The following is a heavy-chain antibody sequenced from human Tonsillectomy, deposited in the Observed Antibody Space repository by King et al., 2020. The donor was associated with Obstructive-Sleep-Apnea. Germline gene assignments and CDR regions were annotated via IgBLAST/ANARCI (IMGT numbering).Heavy chain of an antibody. CDR2: IYYTGST. J-gene: IGHJ5*02. CDR1: GGSLSSFY. CDR3: VRHEIEGYSSGVRDWLDP. Sequence: VQLQESGPGLVKPSETLSLTCTVSGGSLSSFYWSWIRQPPGKGLEWIGFIYYTGSTSYSPSLKSRVTISVDMSKNQFSLKLSSVTAADTAVYFCVRHEIEGYSSGVRDWLDPWGQGTLVTVSS. D-gene: IGHD6-25*01. V-gene: IGHV4-59*08.